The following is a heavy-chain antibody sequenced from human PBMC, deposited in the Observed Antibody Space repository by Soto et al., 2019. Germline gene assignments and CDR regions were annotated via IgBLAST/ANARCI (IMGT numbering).Heavy chain of an antibody. Sequence: LETLSLTCAVYGGSFSGYYWSWIRQPPGKGLEWIGEINHSGSTNYNPSLKSRVTISVDTSKNQFSLKLSSVTAADTAVYYCARVPPGYYYGSGSYYKGYYYYYMDVWGKGTTVTVSS. CDR1: GGSFSGYY. D-gene: IGHD3-10*01. CDR2: INHSGST. CDR3: ARVPPGYYYGSGSYYKGYYYYYMDV. J-gene: IGHJ6*03. V-gene: IGHV4-34*01.